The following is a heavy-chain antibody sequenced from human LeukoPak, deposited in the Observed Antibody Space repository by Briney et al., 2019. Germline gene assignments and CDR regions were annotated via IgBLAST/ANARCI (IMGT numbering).Heavy chain of an antibody. D-gene: IGHD3-22*01. J-gene: IGHJ3*02. V-gene: IGHV3-33*01. Sequence: GGSLRLSCAASGFTFSSYGMHRVRQAPGKGLEWVAVIWYDGSNKYYADSVKGRFTISRDNSKNTLYLQMNSLRAEDTAVYYCAREYYYDSSGYYRVDAFDIWGQGTMVTVSS. CDR2: IWYDGSNK. CDR1: GFTFSSYG. CDR3: AREYYYDSSGYYRVDAFDI.